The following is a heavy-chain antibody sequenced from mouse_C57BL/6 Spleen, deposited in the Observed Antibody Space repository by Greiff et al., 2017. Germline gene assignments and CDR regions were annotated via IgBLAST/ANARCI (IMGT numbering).Heavy chain of an antibody. D-gene: IGHD2-3*01. J-gene: IGHJ2*01. V-gene: IGHV3-6*01. CDR1: GYSITSGYY. Sequence: EVKLQESGPGLVKPSQSLSLTCSVTGYSITSGYYWNWIRQFPGNKLEWMGYISYDGSNNYNPSLKNRISITRDTSKNQFFLKLNSVTTEDTATYYCAREDGYYQKEGYWGQGTTLTVSS. CDR3: AREDGYYQKEGY. CDR2: ISYDGSN.